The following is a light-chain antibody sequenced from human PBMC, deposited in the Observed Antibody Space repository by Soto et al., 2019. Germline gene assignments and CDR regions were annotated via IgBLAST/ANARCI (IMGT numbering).Light chain of an antibody. CDR3: QKYNRDPFT. CDR1: RGISND. J-gene: IGKJ4*01. V-gene: IGKV1-27*01. CDR2: AAS. Sequence: DIQMTQSPSSLSASVGDRVTITCRASRGISNDLAWYQQKPGKVPKVLIFAASTLQSGVPSRFSGSGSGTDFTLTISSLQPEDIATYYCQKYNRDPFTFGEGTKVEIK.